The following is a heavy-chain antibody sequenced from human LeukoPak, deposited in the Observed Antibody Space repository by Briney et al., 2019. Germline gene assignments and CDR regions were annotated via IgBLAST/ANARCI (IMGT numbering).Heavy chain of an antibody. V-gene: IGHV4-4*09. CDR1: GGSISTYY. Sequence: SEALSLTCPVSGGSISTYYWSWIRQPPGKGLAWIGYIYSSGSTDYNPSLKSRVTISLDTSNNQFSLNLNSVTAADTAVYYCARSRGRKVTPFDYWGQGILVTVSS. D-gene: IGHD3-10*01. CDR3: ARSRGRKVTPFDY. J-gene: IGHJ4*02. CDR2: IYSSGST.